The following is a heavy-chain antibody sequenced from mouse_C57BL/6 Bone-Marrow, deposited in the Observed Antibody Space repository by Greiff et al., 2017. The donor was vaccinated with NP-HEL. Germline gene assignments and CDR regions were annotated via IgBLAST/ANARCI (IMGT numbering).Heavy chain of an antibody. CDR1: GYTFTSYW. Sequence: QVQLQQPGTELVKPGASVKLSCKASGYTFTSYWMHWVKPRPGQGLEWIGNINPSNGGTNYNEKFKSKATLTVDKSSSTAYMQLSSLTSEDSAVYYCARDGSSLSDWYFDVWGTGTTVTVSS. V-gene: IGHV1-53*01. J-gene: IGHJ1*03. CDR2: INPSNGGT. CDR3: ARDGSSLSDWYFDV. D-gene: IGHD1-1*01.